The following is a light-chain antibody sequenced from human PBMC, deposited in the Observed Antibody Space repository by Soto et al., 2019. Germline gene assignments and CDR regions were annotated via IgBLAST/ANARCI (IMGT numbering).Light chain of an antibody. CDR1: QSVSNNY. CDR3: QQYGSSGT. Sequence: EIVLTQSPGTRSLSTGERATLSCRARQSVSNNYLAWYQQKPGQAPRLLIYGASNRATGIPDRFSGSGSGTDFTLTIIRLEPEDFAVYYWQQYGSSGTFGQGTKVDIK. J-gene: IGKJ1*01. V-gene: IGKV3-20*01. CDR2: GAS.